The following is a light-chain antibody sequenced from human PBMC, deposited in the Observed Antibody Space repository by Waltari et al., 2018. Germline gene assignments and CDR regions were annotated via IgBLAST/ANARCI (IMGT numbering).Light chain of an antibody. Sequence: DIQMTQSPSSVSAPVGDRVTITCRASQDVSKWLAWYQQKPGKAPKLLMYAASSLQSGVPPRFSGSGSGTDFTLSINSLQREDFATYYCQQSNSFPWTFGHGTKVEIK. J-gene: IGKJ1*01. CDR2: AAS. V-gene: IGKV1-12*01. CDR3: QQSNSFPWT. CDR1: QDVSKW.